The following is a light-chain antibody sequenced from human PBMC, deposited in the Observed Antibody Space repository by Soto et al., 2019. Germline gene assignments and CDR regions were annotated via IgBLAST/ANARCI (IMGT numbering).Light chain of an antibody. CDR2: EVS. CDR3: SSYTSSSWV. CDR1: SSDVGGYNY. V-gene: IGLV2-14*01. J-gene: IGLJ3*02. Sequence: QSALTQPASVSGSPGQSITISCTGTSSDVGGYNYVSWYQQHPVKAPKLMIYEVSNRPSGVSNRFSGSKSGNTASLTISGLQAEDEADYYCSSYTSSSWVFGGGTKLTVL.